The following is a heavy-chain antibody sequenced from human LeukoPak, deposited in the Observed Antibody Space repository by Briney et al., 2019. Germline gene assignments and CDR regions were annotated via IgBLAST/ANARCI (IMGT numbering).Heavy chain of an antibody. CDR1: GYTFTKYG. CDR2: INTNTGNP. CDR3: ARSHQPYCSGGSCYLDYFDY. J-gene: IGHJ4*02. V-gene: IGHV7-4-1*02. Sequence: GASVRVSCKASGYTFTKYGISWVRQAPGQGLEWMGWINTNTGNPTYAQGFTGRFVFSLDTSVSTAYLQISSLKAEDTAVYYCARSHQPYCSGGSCYLDYFDYWGQGTLVTVSS. D-gene: IGHD2-15*01.